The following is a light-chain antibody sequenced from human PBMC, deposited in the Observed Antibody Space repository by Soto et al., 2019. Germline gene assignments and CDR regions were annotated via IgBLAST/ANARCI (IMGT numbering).Light chain of an antibody. V-gene: IGKV3-15*01. J-gene: IGKJ4*01. CDR2: GAS. Sequence: EIVMTQSPATLSVSPGDRATLSCRASQSVGSTLAWYQQKPGQAPRLLIYGASTRATGVPARFSGSGSGTEFTLTISSLQAEDLAVYYCQQYHDWPPLTFGGGTKVEIK. CDR3: QQYHDWPPLT. CDR1: QSVGST.